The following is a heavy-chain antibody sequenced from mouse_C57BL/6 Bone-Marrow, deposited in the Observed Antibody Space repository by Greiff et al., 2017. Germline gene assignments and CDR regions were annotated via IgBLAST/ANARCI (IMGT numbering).Heavy chain of an antibody. Sequence: DVMLVESGGGLVQPGESLTLSCESNEYEFPSHDMSWVRKTPAKRLELVAAINSDGGSTYYPDTMERRVIISRDNTKKTRYLQMSSLRSEDTALYYGARHDGYYDYYAMDYWGQGTSGTVAS. CDR2: INSDGGST. V-gene: IGHV5-2*01. CDR3: ARHDGYYDYYAMDY. CDR1: EYEFPSHD. J-gene: IGHJ4*01. D-gene: IGHD2-3*01.